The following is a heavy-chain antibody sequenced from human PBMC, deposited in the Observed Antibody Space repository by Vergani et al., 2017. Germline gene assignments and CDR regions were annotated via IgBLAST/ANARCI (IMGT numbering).Heavy chain of an antibody. V-gene: IGHV4-38-2*01. CDR2: IYHSGST. D-gene: IGHD2-21*02. Sequence: QVQLQESGPGLVKPSETLSLTCAVSGYSISTNYYWGWSRQPPGKRLEWIGSIYHSGSTYYNPSLKSRVSISVDTSKNQFSLKLSSVTAADTAVYYCARHLAYCGGDCYPYYYGMDVWGQGTTVTVSS. CDR1: GYSISTNYY. J-gene: IGHJ6*02. CDR3: ARHLAYCGGDCYPYYYGMDV.